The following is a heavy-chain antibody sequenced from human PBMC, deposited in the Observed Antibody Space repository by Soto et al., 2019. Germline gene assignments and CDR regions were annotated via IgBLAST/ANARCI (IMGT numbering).Heavy chain of an antibody. V-gene: IGHV3-74*03. J-gene: IGHJ4*02. CDR1: GLTFRIYW. D-gene: IGHD1-1*01. Sequence: GVSLKISCAASGLTFRIYWMHWVRQAPGKVLVLVSRINTDGIVAMXXDSVKGRXXISRYNAKNTXFLHMXILRAENKAVYYCARYLQSGPIDYWRQGTLVTVSS. CDR2: INTDGIVA. CDR3: ARYLQSGPIDY.